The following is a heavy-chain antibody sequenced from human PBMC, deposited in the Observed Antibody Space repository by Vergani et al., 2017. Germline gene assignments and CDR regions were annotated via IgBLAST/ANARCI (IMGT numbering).Heavy chain of an antibody. V-gene: IGHV4-39*01. CDR3: VCRATSPPSCFDC. J-gene: IGHJ4*02. CDR2: VYYNGST. D-gene: IGHD2-2*01. CDR1: GDSINNGNYS. Sequence: QLQLQESGPGLVKPSETLSLTCIVSGDSINNGNYSWGWIRQPPGKGLEWIGSVYYNGSTYYNPSLKSRVTTSVYASKNQFSLKLTSVTAADTAVYRCVCRATSPPSCFDCWGQGTLVIVSS.